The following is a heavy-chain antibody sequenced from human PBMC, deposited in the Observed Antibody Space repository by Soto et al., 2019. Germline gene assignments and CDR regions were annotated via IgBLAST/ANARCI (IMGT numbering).Heavy chain of an antibody. CDR3: ARGRYCLTGRCFPNWFDS. J-gene: IGHJ5*01. CDR1: GDSISNLDYF. D-gene: IGHD7-27*01. V-gene: IGHV4-30-4*01. CDR2: IYKSATT. Sequence: SETLSLTCSVSGDSISNLDYFWAWIRQPPGQALEYIGYIYKSATTYYNPSFESRFAISVDTSKSQFSLNVTSVTAADTAVYFCARGRYCLTGRCFPNWFDSWGQGALVTVSS.